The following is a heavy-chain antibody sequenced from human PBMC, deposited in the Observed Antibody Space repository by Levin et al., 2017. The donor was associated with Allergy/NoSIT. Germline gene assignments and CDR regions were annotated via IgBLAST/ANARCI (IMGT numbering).Heavy chain of an antibody. J-gene: IGHJ4*02. V-gene: IGHV3-30*04. CDR3: ARGFDSSGYYPFDY. Sequence: GGSLRLSCAASGFTFSSYAMHWVRQAPGKGLEWVAVISYDGSNKYYADSVKGRFTISRDNSKNTLCLQMNSLRAEDTAVYYCARGFDSSGYYPFDYWGQGTLVTVSS. CDR2: ISYDGSNK. CDR1: GFTFSSYA. D-gene: IGHD3-22*01.